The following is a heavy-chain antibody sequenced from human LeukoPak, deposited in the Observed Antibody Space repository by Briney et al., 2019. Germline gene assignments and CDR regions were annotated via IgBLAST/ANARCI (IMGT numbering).Heavy chain of an antibody. CDR2: KYHRGST. CDR1: GDSINDYY. V-gene: IGHV4-30-4*01. J-gene: IGHJ4*02. Sequence: SQTLSLTCTAFGDSINDYYWSWIRQPPGKGLEWIGYKYHRGSTSYNPSLEGRVTISLDTSKNQFSLKLQSVTAADTAVYYCARRGDYFDSWGQGTLVTVSS. CDR3: ARRGDYFDS.